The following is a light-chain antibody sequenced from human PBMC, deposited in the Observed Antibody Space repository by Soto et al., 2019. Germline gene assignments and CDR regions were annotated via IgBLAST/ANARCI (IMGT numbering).Light chain of an antibody. V-gene: IGKV3-15*01. Sequence: EIVMTQSPATLSVSPGERVTLSCRASQSVSSTLAWYQQKPGQAPRLLIYGASTRATAIPARFSGSGSGTEFTLTISSLQSEDFAVYYCQQYTKWPLTFGGGTKVEIK. CDR1: QSVSST. CDR3: QQYTKWPLT. CDR2: GAS. J-gene: IGKJ4*01.